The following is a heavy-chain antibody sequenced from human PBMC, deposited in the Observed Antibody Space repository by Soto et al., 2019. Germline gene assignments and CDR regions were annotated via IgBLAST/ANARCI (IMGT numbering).Heavy chain of an antibody. Sequence: EVQLVESGGGLVQPGRSLRLSCAASGFTFDDYAMHWVRQAPGKGLEWVSGISWNSGSIGYADSVKGRFTISRDNAKNSLYLQMNSLRAEDTALYYCEKDKTLSGWYAFAYWGQGTLVTVSS. V-gene: IGHV3-9*01. D-gene: IGHD6-19*01. CDR2: ISWNSGSI. CDR1: GFTFDDYA. CDR3: EKDKTLSGWYAFAY. J-gene: IGHJ4*02.